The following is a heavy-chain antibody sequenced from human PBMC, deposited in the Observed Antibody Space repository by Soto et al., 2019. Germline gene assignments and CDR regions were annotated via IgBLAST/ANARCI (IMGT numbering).Heavy chain of an antibody. CDR1: GGSISSYY. CDR2: IYYSGST. Sequence: SETLSLTCTVSGGSISSYYWSWIRQPPGKGLEWIGYIYYSGSTNYNPSLKSRVTMSVDTSKNQFSLKLSSVTAADTAVYYCARHVPYCSDTSHCAYGMDVWGQGTTVTVSS. D-gene: IGHD2-2*01. CDR3: ARHVPYCSDTSHCAYGMDV. J-gene: IGHJ6*02. V-gene: IGHV4-59*08.